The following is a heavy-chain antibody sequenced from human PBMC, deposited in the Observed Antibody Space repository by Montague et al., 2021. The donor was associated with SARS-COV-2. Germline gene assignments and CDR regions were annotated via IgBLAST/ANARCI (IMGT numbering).Heavy chain of an antibody. CDR3: ARWDPQTLTLIGLRGKSASDY. CDR1: GESFSGHY. V-gene: IGHV4-34*01. D-gene: IGHD4-23*01. CDR2: INHSGTT. J-gene: IGHJ4*02. Sequence: SETLSLTCAVYGESFSGHYWTWIRQSPGKGLEWIAEINHSGTTNYNFNPSLRSRVTISVDTSKSQFSLKLSSVTAADTGVYYCARWDPQTLTLIGLRGKSASDYWGQGTLVTVPS.